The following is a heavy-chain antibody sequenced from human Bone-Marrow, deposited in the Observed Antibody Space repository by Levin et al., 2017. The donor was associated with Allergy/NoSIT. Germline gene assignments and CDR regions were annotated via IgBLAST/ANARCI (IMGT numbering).Heavy chain of an antibody. V-gene: IGHV4-39*01. J-gene: IGHJ6*04. CDR2: IYYSGST. CDR1: GGSISSSSYY. D-gene: IGHD3-10*01. Sequence: SETLSLTCTVSGGSISSSSYYWGWIRQPPGKGLEWIGSIYYSGSTYYNPSLKSRVTISVDTSKNQFSLKLSSVTAADTAVYYCARIRGNSFLDVWGKGTTVTVSS. CDR3: ARIRGNSFLDV.